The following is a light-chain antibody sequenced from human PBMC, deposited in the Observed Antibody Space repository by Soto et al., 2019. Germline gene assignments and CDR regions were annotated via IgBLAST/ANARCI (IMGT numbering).Light chain of an antibody. CDR2: EAT. V-gene: IGLV2-23*02. Sequence: QSALTQPASVSGSPGQSITISCFGTRDDVGRYNLVSWYQHHPGKAPKVVIYEATKRPSGVSGRFSGSKSGNTASLTISGLQADDEAHYYCCSYGGFSTFVIFCGGTKLTVL. CDR1: RDDVGRYNL. J-gene: IGLJ2*01. CDR3: CSYGGFSTFVI.